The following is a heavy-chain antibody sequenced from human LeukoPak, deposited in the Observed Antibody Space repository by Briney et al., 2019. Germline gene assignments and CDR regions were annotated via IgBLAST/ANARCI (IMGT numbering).Heavy chain of an antibody. V-gene: IGHV3-33*06. CDR1: GFTFSSYG. D-gene: IGHD3-3*01. J-gene: IGHJ3*02. CDR3: AKEDDFWSGYDAFDI. Sequence: GGSLRLSCAASGFTFSSYGMHWVRQAPGKGLEWVAVIWYDGSNKYYADSVKGRFTISRDNSKNTLYLQMHSLRAEDTAVYYCAKEDDFWSGYDAFDIWGQGTMVTVSS. CDR2: IWYDGSNK.